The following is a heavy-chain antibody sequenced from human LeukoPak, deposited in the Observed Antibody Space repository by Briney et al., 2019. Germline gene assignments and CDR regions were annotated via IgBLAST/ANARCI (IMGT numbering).Heavy chain of an antibody. CDR3: ARDAGNSGYGMDV. CDR2: ITWSGSAI. Sequence: GSLRLSCAASGFTLSSYSMNWVRQAPGKGLEWISHITWSGSAIFYADSVKGRFTISRDSAKNSLYLQMSSLRDEDTAIYYCARDAGNSGYGMDVWGRGTTVTVSS. D-gene: IGHD5-12*01. CDR1: GFTLSSYS. V-gene: IGHV3-48*02. J-gene: IGHJ6*02.